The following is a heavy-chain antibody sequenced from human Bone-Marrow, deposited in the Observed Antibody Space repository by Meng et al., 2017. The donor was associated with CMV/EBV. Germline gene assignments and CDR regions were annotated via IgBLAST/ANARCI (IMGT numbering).Heavy chain of an antibody. D-gene: IGHD6-13*01. V-gene: IGHV1-18*01. CDR3: ARDAGNGRLTVDY. Sequence: QVVLGASGGEVKAGGASVTVSCKASGYSFNTYGTSWVRQAPGQGHEWMGWLMGDHGNTNDAKNFQDRVSMTTDTSTSTVYMELSSLRSDDTAVYYCARDAGNGRLTVDYWGQGTLVTVSS. J-gene: IGHJ4*02. CDR2: LMGDHGNT. CDR1: GYSFNTYG.